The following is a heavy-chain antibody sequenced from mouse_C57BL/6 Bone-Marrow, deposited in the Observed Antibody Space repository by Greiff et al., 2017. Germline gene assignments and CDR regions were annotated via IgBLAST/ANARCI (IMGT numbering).Heavy chain of an antibody. CDR2: IWRGGST. Sequence: QVQLKESGPGLVQPSQSLSITCTVSGFSLTSYGVHWVRQSPGKGLEWLGVIWRGGSTDYNEAFMSRLSITKDNSKSQVFFKMNSLQADDTAIYYCAKRYYGSSMDYWGQGTSVTVSS. D-gene: IGHD1-1*01. CDR1: GFSLTSYG. CDR3: AKRYYGSSMDY. V-gene: IGHV2-5*01. J-gene: IGHJ4*01.